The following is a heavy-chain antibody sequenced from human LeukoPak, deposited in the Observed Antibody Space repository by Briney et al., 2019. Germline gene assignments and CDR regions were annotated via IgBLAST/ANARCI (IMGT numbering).Heavy chain of an antibody. CDR3: ARDSAVYDSSGYFLHAFDI. V-gene: IGHV1-2*02. CDR1: GYTFTGYY. D-gene: IGHD3-22*01. J-gene: IGHJ3*02. CDR2: INSNSGGT. Sequence: GSVKVSCTASGYTFTGYYMHWVRQAPGQGLEWIGWINSNSGGTKCAQNFQGRVTMTRDTSISTAYMELSRLRSDDTAVYYCARDSAVYDSSGYFLHAFDIWGQGTMVTVSS.